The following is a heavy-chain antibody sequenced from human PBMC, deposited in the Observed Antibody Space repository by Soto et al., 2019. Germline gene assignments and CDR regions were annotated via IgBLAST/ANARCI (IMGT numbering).Heavy chain of an antibody. J-gene: IGHJ4*02. CDR1: GFTFSSYS. D-gene: IGHD6-19*01. V-gene: IGHV3-21*01. Sequence: EVQLVESGGGLVKPGGSLRLSCTASGFTFSSYSISWVRQAPGKGLEWVSCISASNTYIYYADSVKGRFTISRDNAKNSLYLQMNYLRAEDTAMYYCARDAYSSGYYAGDCWGQGTQVTVSS. CDR2: ISASNTYI. CDR3: ARDAYSSGYYAGDC.